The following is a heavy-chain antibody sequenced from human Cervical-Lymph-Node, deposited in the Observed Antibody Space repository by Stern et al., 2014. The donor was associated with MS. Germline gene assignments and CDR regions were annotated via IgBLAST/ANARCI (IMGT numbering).Heavy chain of an antibody. J-gene: IGHJ4*02. CDR1: GGSISSYY. CDR3: AGTGPSSSWLDY. CDR2: IYYSGST. D-gene: IGHD6-13*01. Sequence: VQLEESGPGLVKPSETLSLTCTVSGGSISSYYWSWIRQPPGKGLEWIGYIYYSGSTNYNPSLKSRVTISVDTSKNQFSLKLSSVTAADTAVYYCAGTGPSSSWLDYWGQGTLVTVSS. V-gene: IGHV4-59*01.